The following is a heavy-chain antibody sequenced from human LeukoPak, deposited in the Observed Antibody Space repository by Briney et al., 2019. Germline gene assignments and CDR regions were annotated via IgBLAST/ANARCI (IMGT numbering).Heavy chain of an antibody. CDR2: ISSSSSYI. J-gene: IGHJ4*02. CDR1: GFTFSSYS. V-gene: IGHV3-21*01. D-gene: IGHD4-23*01. Sequence: GGSLRLSCAASGFTFSSYSMNWVRQAPGKGLEWVSSISSSSSYIYYADSVKGRFTISRDNAKNSLYLQMNSLRAEDTAVYYCARMAVTVVTGNYWGQGTLVTVSS. CDR3: ARMAVTVVTGNY.